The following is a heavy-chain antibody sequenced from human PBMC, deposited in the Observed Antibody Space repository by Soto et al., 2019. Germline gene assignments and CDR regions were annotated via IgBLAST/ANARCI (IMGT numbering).Heavy chain of an antibody. D-gene: IGHD2-8*01. CDR2: MSNSGDLR. J-gene: IGHJ4*02. CDR3: AKDAARTNGRYYFDY. V-gene: IGHV3-23*01. Sequence: EVQLLESGGGLIQPGGSLRLSCAASGFSFGTYAMGWVRQAPGKGLEWVSVMSNSGDLRYYADSVKGGFTISRDNSENRLYLQMSSLRAEAAAIYYCAKDAARTNGRYYFDYWGQGTLVTVSS. CDR1: GFSFGTYA.